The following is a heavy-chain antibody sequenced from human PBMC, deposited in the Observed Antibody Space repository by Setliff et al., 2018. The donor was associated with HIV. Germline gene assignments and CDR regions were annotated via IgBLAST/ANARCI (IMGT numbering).Heavy chain of an antibody. CDR1: GFTFSSSA. CDR2: IQSSGII. D-gene: IGHD7-27*01. CDR3: ARDAGGAGEYFDY. Sequence: GGSLRLSCAASGFTFSSSAMNWVRQAPGKGLEWVSLIQSSGIIYYADSVKGRFTISRDNSNNTLSLQMSSLRAEDTAVYYCARDAGGAGEYFDYWGQGTLVTVSS. V-gene: IGHV3-23*01. J-gene: IGHJ4*02.